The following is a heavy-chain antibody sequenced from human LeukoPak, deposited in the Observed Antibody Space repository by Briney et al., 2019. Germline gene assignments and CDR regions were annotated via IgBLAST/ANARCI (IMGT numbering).Heavy chain of an antibody. CDR2: VHLDGRT. J-gene: IGHJ4*02. CDR1: GGSVINTNW. CDR3: AREGGFYRPLDY. V-gene: IGHV4-4*02. D-gene: IGHD3-3*01. Sequence: SDTLSLTCGVSGGSVINTNWWTWVRQPPGTGLEWIGEVHLDGRTNYNPSLESRLTMSVDVSENQVSLKLTSVTAADTAVYYCAREGGFYRPLDYSGQGTLVTVSS.